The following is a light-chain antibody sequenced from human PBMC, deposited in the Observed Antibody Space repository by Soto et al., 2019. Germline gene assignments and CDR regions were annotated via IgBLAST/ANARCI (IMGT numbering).Light chain of an antibody. V-gene: IGKV3-20*01. CDR3: QQYGSSPWT. J-gene: IGKJ1*01. Sequence: EIVLTQSPGTLSLSPGERATLSCRASQSVSSSYLAWYQQKPGQAPRPLIYGASSRAIGIPDRFSGSGSGTDFTLTIIRLEPEDFAVYYCQQYGSSPWTVGQGTKVDSK. CDR2: GAS. CDR1: QSVSSSY.